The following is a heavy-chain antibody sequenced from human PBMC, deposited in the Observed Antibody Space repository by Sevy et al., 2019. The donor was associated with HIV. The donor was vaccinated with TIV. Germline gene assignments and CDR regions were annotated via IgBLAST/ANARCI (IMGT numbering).Heavy chain of an antibody. CDR1: GFSFSDYY. D-gene: IGHD1-1*01. CDR2: ISSRSTYI. Sequence: GGSLRLSCAVSGFSFSDYYMSWIRQAPGKGLEWVSDISSRSTYIKYADSVKGRFTISRDSAKNSLSLQMNSLRADDTAVYYCARERNTYGQGYFDYWGQGTLVTVSS. V-gene: IGHV3-11*06. CDR3: ARERNTYGQGYFDY. J-gene: IGHJ4*02.